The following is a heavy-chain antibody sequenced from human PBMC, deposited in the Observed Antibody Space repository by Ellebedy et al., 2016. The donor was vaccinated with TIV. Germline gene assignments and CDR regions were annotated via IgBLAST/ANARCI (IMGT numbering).Heavy chain of an antibody. J-gene: IGHJ4*02. CDR2: IWHDGSKQ. Sequence: GESLKISCATSGFTFTNYGFHWVRQAPGKGLEWVAVIWHDGSKQYYTDSVKGRFTISRDKSKNTMSLQMDSVRVEDTAVYHCARDSGSVGSNGTPLNLDYWGQGTLVTVSS. D-gene: IGHD1-14*01. CDR1: GFTFTNYG. CDR3: ARDSGSVGSNGTPLNLDY. V-gene: IGHV3-33*08.